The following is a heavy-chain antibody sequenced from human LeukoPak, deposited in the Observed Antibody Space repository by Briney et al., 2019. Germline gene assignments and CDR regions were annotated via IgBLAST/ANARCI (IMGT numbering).Heavy chain of an antibody. J-gene: IGHJ4*02. V-gene: IGHV1-2*02. CDR2: INPNSGGT. D-gene: IGHD3-3*01. CDR1: GYTFTGYY. CDR3: ARARGWSGYSDY. Sequence: ASVKVSCKASGYTFTGYYMHWVRQAPGQGLEWMGWINPNSGGTNYAQKFQGRVTMTRDTSISTAYMELSRLRSDDTAVYYCARARGWSGYSDYWGQGTLVTVSS.